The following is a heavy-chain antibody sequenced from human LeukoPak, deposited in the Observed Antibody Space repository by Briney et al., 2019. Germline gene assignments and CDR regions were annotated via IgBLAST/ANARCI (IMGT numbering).Heavy chain of an antibody. CDR1: VYTFTGYY. CDR2: INPNSGGT. V-gene: IGHV1-2*02. D-gene: IGHD3-3*01. Sequence: ASVTVSCKASVYTFTGYYMHWVRQAPGQGHEWMGWINPNSGGTNYAQKFQGRVTMTRDTSISTAYMELSRLRSNDTAVYYCARAHYDFWSGYPPIDPWGQGTLVTVSS. CDR3: ARAHYDFWSGYPPIDP. J-gene: IGHJ5*02.